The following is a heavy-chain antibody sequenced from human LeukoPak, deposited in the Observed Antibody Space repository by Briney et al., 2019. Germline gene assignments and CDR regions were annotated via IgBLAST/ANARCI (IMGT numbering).Heavy chain of an antibody. J-gene: IGHJ5*02. CDR2: INTKTGNP. Sequence: ASVKVSCKASGYTFTGYYIHWVRQAPGQGLEWMGWINTKTGNPTYAQGFTGRFAFSLDTSVSSAYLQINSLKAGDTAVYYCARAGIPVWFDPWGQGTLVTVSS. CDR1: GYTFTGYY. CDR3: ARAGIPVWFDP. V-gene: IGHV7-4-1*02. D-gene: IGHD1-14*01.